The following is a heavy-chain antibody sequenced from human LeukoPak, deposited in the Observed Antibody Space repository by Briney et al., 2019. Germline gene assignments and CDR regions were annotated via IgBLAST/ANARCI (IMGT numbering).Heavy chain of an antibody. D-gene: IGHD3-22*01. CDR1: GFSLSTFW. J-gene: IGHJ4*02. Sequence: GGSLRLSCAASGFSLSTFWMHWVRQAPGKGLEWVSVIYSGGSTYYADSVKGRFIISRDNSKNTMDLQMNSLRAEDTAVYYCARDRDSSGYYRRGFFDYWGQGTLVTVSS. CDR3: ARDRDSSGYYRRGFFDY. V-gene: IGHV3-66*01. CDR2: IYSGGST.